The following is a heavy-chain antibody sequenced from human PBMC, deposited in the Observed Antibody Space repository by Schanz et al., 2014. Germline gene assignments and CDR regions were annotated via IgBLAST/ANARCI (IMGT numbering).Heavy chain of an antibody. CDR3: ARVRPGFAIDP. D-gene: IGHD6-25*01. Sequence: QLQLQESGPGLVKPSETLSLTCTVSGGSISSGYYWSWIRHHPVKGLEWIGHIDYRGNPYYNESLKSRLTISLHASENQFSLQLTSVTAADTAVYYCARVRPGFAIDPWGQGTLVTVSS. CDR2: IDYRGNP. CDR1: GGSISSGYY. J-gene: IGHJ5*02. V-gene: IGHV4-31*03.